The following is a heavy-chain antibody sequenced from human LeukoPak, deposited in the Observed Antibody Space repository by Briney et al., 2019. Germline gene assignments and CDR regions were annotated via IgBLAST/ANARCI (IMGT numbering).Heavy chain of an antibody. CDR1: GGSLSSYY. D-gene: IGHD3-10*01. CDR3: ARAGSGPNLGSIDY. V-gene: IGHV4-59*01. J-gene: IGHJ4*02. CDR2: IYYSGGT. Sequence: SETLSLTCAVSGGSLSSYYWSWIRQPPGKGLEWIGYIYYSGGTNYNPSPKRRVALSVDTSKQQFSLKLNSVAAADTAGHYCARAGSGPNLGSIDYWGQGTLVTVSS.